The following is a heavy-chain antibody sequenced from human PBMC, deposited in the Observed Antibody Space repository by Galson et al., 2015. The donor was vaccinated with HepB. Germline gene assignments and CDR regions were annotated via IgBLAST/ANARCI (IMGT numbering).Heavy chain of an antibody. Sequence: SVKVSCKASGGSFSRYAISWVRQAPGQGLEWMARIIPKIGSVKYAQMSQDRVTITADRSTTTAYMEVRSLRSDDTAVYFCATNLVIPGGYLFDYWGQGTLVTVSS. J-gene: IGHJ4*02. CDR3: ATNLVIPGGYLFDY. D-gene: IGHD3-22*01. V-gene: IGHV1-69*04. CDR2: IIPKIGSV. CDR1: GGSFSRYA.